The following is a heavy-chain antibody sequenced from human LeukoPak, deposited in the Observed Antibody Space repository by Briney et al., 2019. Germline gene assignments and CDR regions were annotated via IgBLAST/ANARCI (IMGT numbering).Heavy chain of an antibody. CDR3: AKDYGSGSPYFDY. Sequence: GSLRLSCAASGFTFRSYCMHWVRQASGKGLEGVAVISYDGSNKYYADSVKGRFTISRDNSKNTLYLQMNSLRAEDTAVYYCAKDYGSGSPYFDYWGQGTLVTVSS. D-gene: IGHD3-10*01. J-gene: IGHJ4*02. V-gene: IGHV3-30*18. CDR1: GFTFRSYC. CDR2: ISYDGSNK.